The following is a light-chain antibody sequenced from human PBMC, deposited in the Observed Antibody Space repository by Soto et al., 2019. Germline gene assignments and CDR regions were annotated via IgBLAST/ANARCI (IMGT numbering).Light chain of an antibody. CDR1: TSDVGGYNY. V-gene: IGLV2-14*01. CDR2: EVR. CDR3: SSYTSSGTLV. J-gene: IGLJ3*02. Sequence: QSALTQPASVSGSPGQSITISCTGTTSDVGGYNYVSWHQQHPGKAPKLMIHEVRYRPSGVSNRFSGSKSGNTASLTISGLQADDAADYYCSSYTSSGTLVFGGGTKLTV.